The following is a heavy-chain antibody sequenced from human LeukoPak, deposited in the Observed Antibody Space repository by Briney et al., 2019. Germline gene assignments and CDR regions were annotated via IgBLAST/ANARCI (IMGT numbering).Heavy chain of an antibody. CDR3: ARGSNWAFDY. CDR1: GFTFSTYW. J-gene: IGHJ4*02. CDR2: INQDGSEK. V-gene: IGHV3-7*05. D-gene: IGHD7-27*01. Sequence: GGSLRLFCAAYGFTFSTYWMRWVRQASGKGMEWVANINQDGSEKYYVDSVKGRLTISRDNAKNSLYLQMNSLRAEDTAIYYCARGSNWAFDYWGQGTLVTVSS.